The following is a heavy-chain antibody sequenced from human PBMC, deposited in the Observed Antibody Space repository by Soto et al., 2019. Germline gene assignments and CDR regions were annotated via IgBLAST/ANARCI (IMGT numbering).Heavy chain of an antibody. J-gene: IGHJ4*02. D-gene: IGHD3-9*01. V-gene: IGHV3-21*01. CDR2: ISSGNSYI. Sequence: LRLSCAVSGFTFSSYSMNWVRQAPGKGLEWVSSISSGNSYIYYADSVRGRFTVTRDNAKSSLYLQMNSLRAEDTAVYYCATQMDYNLLTGYRPFDYWGQGTLVTVSS. CDR1: GFTFSSYS. CDR3: ATQMDYNLLTGYRPFDY.